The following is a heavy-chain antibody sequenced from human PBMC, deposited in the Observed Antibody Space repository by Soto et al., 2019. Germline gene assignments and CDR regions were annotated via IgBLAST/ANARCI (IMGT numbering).Heavy chain of an antibody. CDR3: ARDGVEAGLYLDN. CDR1: GFIFRSYW. D-gene: IGHD6-19*01. V-gene: IGHV3-7*01. Sequence: EVQLVESGGGLVQPGGSLRLSCAASGFIFRSYWMSWVRQAPGKGLEWVANINQDGSEKYYVESVRGRFIISRDNAENSLYLQMNSMIAEDTAVYYCARDGVEAGLYLDNLGQGTLVTVST. J-gene: IGHJ4*02. CDR2: INQDGSEK.